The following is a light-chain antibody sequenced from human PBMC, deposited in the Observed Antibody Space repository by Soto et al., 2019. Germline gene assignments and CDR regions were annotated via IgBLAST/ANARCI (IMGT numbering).Light chain of an antibody. Sequence: EAVLTQSAGTLSLSPWARATLPCRTSQPVSSSFLAWYQQKPGQAPRLLIYDVSNRATDIPARFSGSGSRTDFTLTISSLEPEDLAVYFCQQRSNWPRTFGQGTKVDIK. CDR1: QPVSSSF. CDR2: DVS. CDR3: QQRSNWPRT. V-gene: IGKV3D-20*02. J-gene: IGKJ1*01.